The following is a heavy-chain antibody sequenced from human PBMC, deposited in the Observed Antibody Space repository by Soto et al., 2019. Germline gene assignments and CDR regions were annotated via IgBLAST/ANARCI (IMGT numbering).Heavy chain of an antibody. Sequence: NPSETLSLTCTVSGGSISSSSYYWGWIRQPPGKGLEWIGSIYYSGSTYYNPSLKSRVTISVDTSKNQFSLKLSSVTAADTAVYYCARESLYSSGWYGMDVWGQGTTVTVSS. V-gene: IGHV4-39*07. CDR1: GGSISSSSYY. D-gene: IGHD6-19*01. J-gene: IGHJ6*02. CDR3: ARESLYSSGWYGMDV. CDR2: IYYSGST.